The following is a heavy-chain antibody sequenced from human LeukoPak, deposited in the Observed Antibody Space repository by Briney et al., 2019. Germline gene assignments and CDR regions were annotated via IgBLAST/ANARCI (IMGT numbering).Heavy chain of an antibody. Sequence: SETLSLTCAVYGGSFSGYYWSWIRQPPGKGLEWIGEINHSGSTNYNPSLKSRVTISVDTSKNQFSLKLSSVTAADTAVYYCARAHIVVVVAATTEFDYWGQGTLVTVSS. D-gene: IGHD2-15*01. V-gene: IGHV4-34*01. J-gene: IGHJ4*02. CDR3: ARAHIVVVVAATTEFDY. CDR2: INHSGST. CDR1: GGSFSGYY.